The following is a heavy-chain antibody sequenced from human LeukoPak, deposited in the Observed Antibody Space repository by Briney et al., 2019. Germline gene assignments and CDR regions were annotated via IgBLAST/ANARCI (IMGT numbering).Heavy chain of an antibody. CDR1: GYTFTGYY. CDR3: ARDFAMIVVVNAFDI. CDR2: INPNSGGI. V-gene: IGHV1-2*02. Sequence: ASVKVSCKASGYTFTGYYMHWVRQAPGQGLEWMGWINPNSGGINYAQKFQGRVTMTRDTSISTAYMELSRLRSDDTAVYYCARDFAMIVVVNAFDIWGQGTMVTVSS. D-gene: IGHD3-22*01. J-gene: IGHJ3*02.